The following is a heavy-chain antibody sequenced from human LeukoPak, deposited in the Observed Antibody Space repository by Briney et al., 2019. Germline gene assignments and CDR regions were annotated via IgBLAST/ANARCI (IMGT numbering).Heavy chain of an antibody. D-gene: IGHD6-13*01. CDR1: GFTFSSYA. J-gene: IGHJ6*02. CDR2: ISYDGSNK. CDR3: ARDSTEQYSSSWFPYYGMDV. V-gene: IGHV3-30*04. Sequence: GGSLRLSCAASGFTFSSYAMHWARQAPGKGLEWVAVISYDGSNKYYADSVKGRFTISRDNSKNTLYLQMNSLRAEDTAVYYCARDSTEQYSSSWFPYYGMDVWGQGTTVTVFS.